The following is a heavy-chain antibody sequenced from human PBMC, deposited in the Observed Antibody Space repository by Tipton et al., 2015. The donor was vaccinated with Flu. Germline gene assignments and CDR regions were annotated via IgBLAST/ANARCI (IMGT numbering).Heavy chain of an antibody. Sequence: TLSLTCTVSGYSISSGYYWGWIRQPPGQGLGWNGSIYHSGSTYYNPSLKSLVTISVDTSKNQFSQKLSSVTAADTAVYYCARETYYYDSSGEGGVDYWGQGTLVTVSS. V-gene: IGHV4-38-2*02. CDR3: ARETYYYDSSGEGGVDY. D-gene: IGHD3-22*01. CDR1: GYSISSGYY. CDR2: IYHSGST. J-gene: IGHJ4*02.